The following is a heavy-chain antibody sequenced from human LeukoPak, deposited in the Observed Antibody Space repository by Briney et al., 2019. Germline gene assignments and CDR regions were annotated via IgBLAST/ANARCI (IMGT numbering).Heavy chain of an antibody. D-gene: IGHD3-16*01. CDR3: ARTYDPGAFDI. J-gene: IGHJ3*02. Sequence: ASVKVSCKASGYTFTGYYMHWVRQAPGQGLERVGRINPNSGGTNYAQKFQGRVTMTRDTSISTAYMELSRLRSDDTAVYYCARTYDPGAFDIWGQGTMVTVSS. V-gene: IGHV1-2*06. CDR1: GYTFTGYY. CDR2: INPNSGGT.